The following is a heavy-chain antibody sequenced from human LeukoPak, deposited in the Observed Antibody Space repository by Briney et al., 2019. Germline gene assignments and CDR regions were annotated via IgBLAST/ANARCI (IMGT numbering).Heavy chain of an antibody. CDR1: GFTFSSYG. CDR2: IRYDGSNK. CDR3: AKAPRGIQGKLDY. J-gene: IGHJ4*02. D-gene: IGHD1-14*01. V-gene: IGHV3-30*02. Sequence: PGGSLRLSCAASGFTFSSYGMHWVRQAPGKGLEWVAFIRYDGSNKYYADSVKGRFTISRDNSKNTLYLQMNSLRAEDTAVYYCAKAPRGIQGKLDYWGQGTLVTVSS.